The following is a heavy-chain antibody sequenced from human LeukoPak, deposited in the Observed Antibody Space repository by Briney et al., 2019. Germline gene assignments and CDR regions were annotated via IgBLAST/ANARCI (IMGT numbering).Heavy chain of an antibody. CDR3: ARERQLEAWDY. J-gene: IGHJ4*02. CDR2: IYYSGST. V-gene: IGHV4-39*01. Sequence: SETLSLTCTVSGGSISSSSYYWGWIRQPPGKGLEWIGSIYYSGSTYYNPSLKSRVTISVDTSKNQFSLKLSSVTAADTAVYYCARERQLEAWDYWGLGTLVTVSS. CDR1: GGSISSSSYY. D-gene: IGHD6-13*01.